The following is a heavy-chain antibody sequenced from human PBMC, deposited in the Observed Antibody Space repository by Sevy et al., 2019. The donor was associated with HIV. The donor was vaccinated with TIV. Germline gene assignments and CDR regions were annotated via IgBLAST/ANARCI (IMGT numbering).Heavy chain of an antibody. V-gene: IGHV3-74*01. J-gene: IGHJ3*01. Sequence: GGSLRLSCAASGFTFSNYWMHWVRQAPGKGLVWVSRIKTDGSSRDSADSVKGRFFISRDNAKNLVYLQMDSLRAEHTAVYYCAREGDTVLVPTAVDAFHFWGQGTMVTVSS. CDR2: IKTDGSSR. D-gene: IGHD2-2*01. CDR1: GFTFSNYW. CDR3: AREGDTVLVPTAVDAFHF.